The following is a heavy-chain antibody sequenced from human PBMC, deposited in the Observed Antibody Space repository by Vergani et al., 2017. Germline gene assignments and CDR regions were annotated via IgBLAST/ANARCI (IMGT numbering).Heavy chain of an antibody. CDR3: ATKSCGTPGCQIGYFSE. CDR1: GFTSSYYG. V-gene: IGHV3-30*03. D-gene: IGHD1-1*01. J-gene: IGHJ1*01. Sequence: QVQLVESGGGVVQPGGSLRLSCVVSGFTSSYYGMHWVRQAPGKGLEWVAVISYDGTQKYYADSVKGRFTISRDNSKSTLYLQMNSLRTEDTAVYYCATKSCGTPGCQIGYFSEWGQGTLVTVSS. CDR2: ISYDGTQK.